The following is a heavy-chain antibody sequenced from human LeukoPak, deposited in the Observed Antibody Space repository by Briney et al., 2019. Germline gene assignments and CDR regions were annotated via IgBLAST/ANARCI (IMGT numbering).Heavy chain of an antibody. V-gene: IGHV4-30-4*01. CDR1: GGSMSSGDYY. CDR2: TSLSGPT. CDR3: ARALRFESRAFDC. Sequence: SETLSLTCTVSGGSMSSGDYYWSWFRQPPGKGLEWLGYTSLSGPTYSNVSIKSPIAISLDTPRNQFSLNLLSVTAADTAVYYCARALRFESRAFDCWGEGILVTVS. J-gene: IGHJ4*02. D-gene: IGHD3-9*01.